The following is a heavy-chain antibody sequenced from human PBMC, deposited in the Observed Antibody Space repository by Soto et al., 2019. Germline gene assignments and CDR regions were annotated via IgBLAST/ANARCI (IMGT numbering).Heavy chain of an antibody. J-gene: IGHJ4*02. V-gene: IGHV3-30*18. CDR2: ISNDGSYK. D-gene: IGHD3-22*01. CDR1: GFTFSSYA. CDR3: AKDLYYYDSSLDDY. Sequence: QVHLAESGGGVVQPGRSLRLSCAGSGFTFSSYAMHWVRQAPGKGLEWVAVISNDGSYKYYADSLKGRFIISRDNSKNTLYLQMNSLRAEDMAVYYCAKDLYYYDSSLDDYWGQGTLVSVSS.